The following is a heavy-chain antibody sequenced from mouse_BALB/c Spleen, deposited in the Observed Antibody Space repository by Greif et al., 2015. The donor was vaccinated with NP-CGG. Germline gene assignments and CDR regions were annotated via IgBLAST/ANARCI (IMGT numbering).Heavy chain of an antibody. D-gene: IGHD3-1*01. CDR3: ARWAMAMDY. CDR1: GFTFSSFG. J-gene: IGHJ4*01. Sequence: EVKVVESGGGLVQPGGSRKLSCAASGFTFSSFGMHWVRQAPEKGLEWVAYISSGSSTIYYADTVKGRFTISRDNPKNTLFLQMTSLRSEDTAMYYCARWAMAMDYWGQGTSVTVSS. CDR2: ISSGSSTI. V-gene: IGHV5-17*02.